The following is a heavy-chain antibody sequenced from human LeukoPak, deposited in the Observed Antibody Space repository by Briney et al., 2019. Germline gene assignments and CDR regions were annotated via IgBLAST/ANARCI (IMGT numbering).Heavy chain of an antibody. CDR1: GGSISSYY. D-gene: IGHD3-10*01. Sequence: PSETLSLTCTVSGGSISSYYWSWIRQPPGKGLEWIGYIYYSGSTNYNPSLKSRVPISVDTSKNQFSLKLSSVTAADTAVYYCARVGITMVRGVIITGFYYGMDVWGQGTTVTVSS. V-gene: IGHV4-59*01. J-gene: IGHJ6*02. CDR2: IYYSGST. CDR3: ARVGITMVRGVIITGFYYGMDV.